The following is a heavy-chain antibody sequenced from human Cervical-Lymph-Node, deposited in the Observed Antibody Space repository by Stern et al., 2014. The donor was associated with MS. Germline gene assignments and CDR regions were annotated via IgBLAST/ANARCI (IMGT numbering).Heavy chain of an antibody. CDR2: ISNDGSNE. D-gene: IGHD2/OR15-2a*01. J-gene: IGHJ5*02. V-gene: IGHV3-33*01. Sequence: VQLVQSGGGVVQPGRSLRLSCAASGFTFSSYGIHWVRPAPGKGLEWVAVISNDGSNEFYADSVKGRFTISRDNSEKTSYLQMNNLGGEDTAVYYCARGNKSFDPWGQGTLVIVSS. CDR1: GFTFSSYG. CDR3: ARGNKSFDP.